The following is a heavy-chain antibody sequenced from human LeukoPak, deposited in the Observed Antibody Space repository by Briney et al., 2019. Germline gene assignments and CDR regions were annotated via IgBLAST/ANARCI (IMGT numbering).Heavy chain of an antibody. CDR2: ISGSGGST. CDR1: GFTFSSYV. Sequence: GGSLRLSCAASGFTFSSYVMSWVRQAPGKGLEGVSAISGSGGSTYYADSVKGRFTISRNNSKNTLYLQMNSLRAEDTAVYYCAKNYGSSWYWSEGYWGQGTLVTVSS. CDR3: AKNYGSSWYWSEGY. J-gene: IGHJ4*02. V-gene: IGHV3-23*01. D-gene: IGHD6-13*01.